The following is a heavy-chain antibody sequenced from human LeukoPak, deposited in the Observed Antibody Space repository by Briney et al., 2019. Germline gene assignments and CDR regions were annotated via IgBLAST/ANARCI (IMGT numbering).Heavy chain of an antibody. Sequence: SETLSLTCAVYGGSFSGYYWSWIRQPPGKGLEWIGEINHSGSTNYNPSLKSRVTISVDTSKNQFSLKLSSVTAADTAVYYCARGRPYDYVWGSYRYIPYYFDPWGQGTLVTVSS. J-gene: IGHJ5*02. CDR3: ARGRPYDYVWGSYRYIPYYFDP. V-gene: IGHV4-34*01. CDR2: INHSGST. CDR1: GGSFSGYY. D-gene: IGHD3-16*02.